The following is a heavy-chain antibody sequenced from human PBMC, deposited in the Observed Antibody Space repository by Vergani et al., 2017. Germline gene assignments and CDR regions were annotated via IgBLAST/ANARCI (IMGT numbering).Heavy chain of an antibody. V-gene: IGHV4-61*02. CDR1: GGSINSHNYY. CDR3: ARGSXLGGSCDKPLFDY. Sequence: QVQLQESGPGLVKPSQTLSLTCTVSGGSINSHNYYWSWIRQPAGKGLEWIGRIHTSGSTNYNPSLKSRVTMSEDTSKNQFSLNLTSVTAADTAVYFCARGSXLGGSCDKPLFDYWGQGILVTVSS. CDR2: IHTSGST. J-gene: IGHJ4*02. D-gene: IGHD2-15*01.